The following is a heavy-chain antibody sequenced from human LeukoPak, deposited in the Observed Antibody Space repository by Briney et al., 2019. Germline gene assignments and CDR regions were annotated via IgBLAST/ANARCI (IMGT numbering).Heavy chain of an antibody. CDR3: ARGGGYCSSTSCYKFDY. J-gene: IGHJ4*02. Sequence: GASVKVSCKASGGTFSSYAISWVRQAPGQGLEWMGGIIPIFGTANYAQKFQGRVTITADESTSTAYMELSSLRSEDTAVYYCARGGGYCSSTSCYKFDYWGQGTPVTVSS. CDR2: IIPIFGTA. V-gene: IGHV1-69*13. D-gene: IGHD2-2*01. CDR1: GGTFSSYA.